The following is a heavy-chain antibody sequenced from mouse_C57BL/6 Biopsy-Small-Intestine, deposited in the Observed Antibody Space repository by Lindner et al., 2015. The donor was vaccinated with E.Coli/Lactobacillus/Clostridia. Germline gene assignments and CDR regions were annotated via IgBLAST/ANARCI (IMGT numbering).Heavy chain of an antibody. V-gene: IGHV1-85*01. D-gene: IGHD4-1*02. CDR2: IYPGNDNI. CDR3: ARWGLNWHFFDY. CDR1: GYTFTNYD. Sequence: VQLQESGPELAKPGASVMLSCKASGYTFTNYDINWVIQRPGQGLEWIGWIYPGNDNIKYNEKFKDKAPLTVDTSSSTAYMELHSLTSEDSAVYFCARWGLNWHFFDYWGQGTTLTVSS. J-gene: IGHJ2*01.